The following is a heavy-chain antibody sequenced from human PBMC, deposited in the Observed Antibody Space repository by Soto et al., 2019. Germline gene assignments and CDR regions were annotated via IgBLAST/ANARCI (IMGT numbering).Heavy chain of an antibody. V-gene: IGHV4-30-2*01. Sequence: PSETLSLTCAVSGGSISSGGYSWSWIRQPPGKGLEWIGYIYHSGSTYYNPSLRSRVTISVDRSKNQFSLKLSSVTAADTAVYYCARVPDRWGQGTLVTVSS. J-gene: IGHJ5*02. CDR2: IYHSGST. D-gene: IGHD2-2*01. CDR1: GGSISSGGYS. CDR3: ARVPDR.